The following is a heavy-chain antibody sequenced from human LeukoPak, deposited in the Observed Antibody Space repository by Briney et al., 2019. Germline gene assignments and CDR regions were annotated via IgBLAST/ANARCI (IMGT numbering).Heavy chain of an antibody. CDR3: ARGGYSFDY. V-gene: IGHV3-7*01. CDR2: LHADGSEK. J-gene: IGHJ4*02. CDR1: GFSLSGYW. Sequence: GGSLRLSCAASGFSLSGYWMSWVRQAPGKGLEWVARLHADGSEKYYVDSVKGRFTISRDNAKNLLYLQMNSLRVEDTAVYYCARGGYSFDYLGQGTLVTVSS. D-gene: IGHD5-12*01.